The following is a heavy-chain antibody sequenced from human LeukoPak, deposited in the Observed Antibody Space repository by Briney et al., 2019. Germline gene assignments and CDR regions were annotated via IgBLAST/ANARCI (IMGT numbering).Heavy chain of an antibody. V-gene: IGHV4-30-4*07. D-gene: IGHD3-10*01. Sequence: SETLSLTCAVSDDSISSGGYSWSWIRQPPGKGLEWIGYIYDSGSTYYNPSLKSRLTISIDMSKNQFSLTLSSVTAADTAVYYCARAFVRGVSSYYFYMDVWGKGATVTISS. J-gene: IGHJ6*03. CDR2: IYDSGST. CDR1: DDSISSGGYS. CDR3: ARAFVRGVSSYYFYMDV.